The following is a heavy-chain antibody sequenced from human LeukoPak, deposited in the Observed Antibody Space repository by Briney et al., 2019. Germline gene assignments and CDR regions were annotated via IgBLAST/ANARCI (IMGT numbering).Heavy chain of an antibody. CDR3: ARGVRIAVAGYIDC. CDR1: GFTFSSYA. D-gene: IGHD6-19*01. J-gene: IGHJ4*02. Sequence: GRSLRLSCAASGFTFSSYAMHWVRRASSKGLEWVAAISYDGSNKKYADSVKGRFTISRGNSKNTPYLQMNSLRSDDTAGYYCARGVRIAVAGYIDCWGQGTLVTVSS. V-gene: IGHV3-30*04. CDR2: ISYDGSNK.